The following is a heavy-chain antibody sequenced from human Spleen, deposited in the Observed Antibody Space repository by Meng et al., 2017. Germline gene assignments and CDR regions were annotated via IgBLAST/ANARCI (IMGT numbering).Heavy chain of an antibody. CDR3: ARSDFLQ. Sequence: QVQLVQSGAEVKKPGASVRVSCKASGYTFTSYNIYWVRHAPGQGLEWLGRINPNSGGTDYAQKFQGRVTMTRDTSISTVYMDLRSLRSDDTAVYYCARSDFLQWGQGALVTVSS. CDR1: GYTFTSYN. CDR2: INPNSGGT. V-gene: IGHV1-2*06. J-gene: IGHJ1*01.